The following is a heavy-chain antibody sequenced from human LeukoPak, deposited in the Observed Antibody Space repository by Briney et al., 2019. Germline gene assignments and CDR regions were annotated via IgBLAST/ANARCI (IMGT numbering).Heavy chain of an antibody. J-gene: IGHJ5*02. Sequence: SETLSLTCTVSGGSISTYYWSWIRQPPGKGLEWIGYIYYSGNSNYNPSPKSRVTISVDTSKNQFSLKLSSVTAADTAVYYCAGLGASGNGYLSWFDPWGQGTLVTVSS. CDR1: GGSISTYY. V-gene: IGHV4-59*01. D-gene: IGHD3-22*01. CDR2: IYYSGNS. CDR3: AGLGASGNGYLSWFDP.